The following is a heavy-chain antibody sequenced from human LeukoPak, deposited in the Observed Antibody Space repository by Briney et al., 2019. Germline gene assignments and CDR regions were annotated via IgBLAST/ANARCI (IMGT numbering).Heavy chain of an antibody. CDR3: ARDWTMITGGLTLYYYYKDV. CDR2: IYHSGST. J-gene: IGHJ6*03. CDR1: DYSISSGYY. V-gene: IGHV4-38-2*02. D-gene: IGHD3-22*01. Sequence: SETLSLTCTVSDYSISSGYYWGWIRQAPGKGQEWIGSIYHSGSTYYNPSFKSRVTVSVDTSKNQFSLRLRFVTAADTAVYYCARDWTMITGGLTLYYYYKDVWGKGTTVTVSS.